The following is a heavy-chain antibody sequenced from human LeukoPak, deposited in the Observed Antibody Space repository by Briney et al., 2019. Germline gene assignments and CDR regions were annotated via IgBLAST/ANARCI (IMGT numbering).Heavy chain of an antibody. J-gene: IGHJ4*02. CDR1: GFTVSSNY. D-gene: IGHD2-15*01. CDR2: ISSSSSYT. CDR3: TRGDHCSGGSCYPFDY. V-gene: IGHV3-11*05. Sequence: GGSLRLSCAASGFTVSSNYMNWVRQAPGKGLEWVSYISSSSSYTNYADSVKGRFTISRDNAKNSLYLQMNSLRAEDTAVYYCTRGDHCSGGSCYPFDYWGQGTLVTVSS.